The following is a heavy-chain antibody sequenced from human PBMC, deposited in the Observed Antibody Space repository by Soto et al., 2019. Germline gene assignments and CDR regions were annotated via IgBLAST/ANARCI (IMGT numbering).Heavy chain of an antibody. D-gene: IGHD2-21*01. CDR2: LSKDGANE. V-gene: IGHV3-23*01. Sequence: PGGSLRLSCTASGFILSNYAMNWVRQAPGKGLEWVSTLSKDGANEHYADSVKGRFTISRDNANNTVSLQMNSLRVEDTDLYYCANCDCGGDWVVYHYAHWGQGSQVTVSS. J-gene: IGHJ4*02. CDR1: GFILSNYA. CDR3: ANCDCGGDWVVYHYAH.